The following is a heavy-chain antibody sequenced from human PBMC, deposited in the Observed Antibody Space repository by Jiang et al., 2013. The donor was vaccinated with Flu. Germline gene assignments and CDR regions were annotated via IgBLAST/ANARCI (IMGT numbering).Heavy chain of an antibody. D-gene: IGHD3-22*01. Sequence: SGAEVKKPGASVKVSCKASGYTFTGYYMHWVRQAPGQGLEWMGWINPNSGGTNYAQKFQGRVTMTRDTSISTAYMELSRLRSDDTAVYYCAFHHTDDYDSSGYYVGDAFDIWGQGTMVTVSS. J-gene: IGHJ3*02. V-gene: IGHV1-2*02. CDR1: GYTFTGYY. CDR2: INPNSGGT. CDR3: AFHHTDDYDSSGYYVGDAFDI.